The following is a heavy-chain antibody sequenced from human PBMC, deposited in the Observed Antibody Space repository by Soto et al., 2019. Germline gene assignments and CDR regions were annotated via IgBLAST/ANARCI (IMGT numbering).Heavy chain of an antibody. D-gene: IGHD6-19*01. V-gene: IGHV1-8*01. CDR1: FTSYD. J-gene: IGHJ6*02. CDR2: MNPNSGDT. Sequence: QVQLVQSGAEVKKPGASVKVSCTFTSYDINWVRQAPGQGLEWMAWMNPNSGDTRYAQKLQGRVTMTRNTSSFTAYMELSSLRSEDTAVYYCARGPGSSDWRFSYYYMDVWGQWTTVTVSS. CDR3: ARGPGSSDWRFSYYYMDV.